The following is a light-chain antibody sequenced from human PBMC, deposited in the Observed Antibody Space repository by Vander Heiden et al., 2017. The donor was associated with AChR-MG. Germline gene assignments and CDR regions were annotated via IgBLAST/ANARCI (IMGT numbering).Light chain of an antibody. V-gene: IGLV3-21*02. CDR1: NIGRKG. CDR2: EDT. Sequence: SYVLTQPPSVSVAPGQTARIICGGINIGRKGVHWYQQKPGQAPVLFGYEDTDRPSGIPERFSGSNSRNTATLTITRVEAGDEADYYGQVWETTSDHPLFGGGTKLTVL. J-gene: IGLJ2*01. CDR3: QVWETTSDHPL.